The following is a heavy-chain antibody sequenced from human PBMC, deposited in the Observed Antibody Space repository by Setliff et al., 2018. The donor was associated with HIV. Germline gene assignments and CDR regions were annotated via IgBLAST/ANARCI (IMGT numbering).Heavy chain of an antibody. Sequence: ASVKVSCKASGYTFTGDYINWVRQAPGQGLEWMGWINPNSGGTNYAQKFQGRVTMTRDTSISTAYMELSRLRSDGAAVYYCARDRYHYGSSGYVRYFDYWGQGTLVTVSS. CDR1: GYTFTGDY. CDR3: ARDRYHYGSSGYVRYFDY. CDR2: INPNSGGT. J-gene: IGHJ4*02. V-gene: IGHV1-2*02. D-gene: IGHD3-22*01.